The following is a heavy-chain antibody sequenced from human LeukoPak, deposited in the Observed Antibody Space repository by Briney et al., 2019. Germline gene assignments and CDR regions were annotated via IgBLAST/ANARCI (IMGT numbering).Heavy chain of an antibody. V-gene: IGHV4-34*01. D-gene: IGHD4-11*01. Sequence: SETLSLTCAVYGGSFSGYYWSWIRQPPGKGLEWIGEINHSGSTNYNPSLKSRVTISVDTSKNQFSLKLSSVTAADTAVYYCARTRGLQKRYDYWGQGTLVTVSS. CDR2: INHSGST. CDR3: ARTRGLQKRYDY. J-gene: IGHJ4*02. CDR1: GGSFSGYY.